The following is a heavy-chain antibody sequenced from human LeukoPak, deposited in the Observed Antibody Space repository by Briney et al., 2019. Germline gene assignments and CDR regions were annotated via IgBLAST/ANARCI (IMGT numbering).Heavy chain of an antibody. Sequence: PSETLSLTCTVSGGSISSSSYYWGWIRQPPGKGLEWIGRIYTSGSTNYNPSLKSRVTMSVDTSKNQFSLKLSSVTAADTAVYYCASSNWNGEVRRGPEYFQHWGQGTLVTVSS. CDR2: IYTSGST. D-gene: IGHD1-20*01. CDR3: ASSNWNGEVRRGPEYFQH. J-gene: IGHJ1*01. CDR1: GGSISSSSYY. V-gene: IGHV4-61*05.